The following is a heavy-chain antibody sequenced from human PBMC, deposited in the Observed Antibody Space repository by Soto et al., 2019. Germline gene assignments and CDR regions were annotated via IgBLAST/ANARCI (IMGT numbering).Heavy chain of an antibody. CDR2: ISAYNGNT. Sequence: QVQLVQSGAEVKKPGASVKVSCKASGYTFTSYGISWVRQAPGQGLEWIGWISAYNGNTNYAQKLQGRVTMTTDTSTSTAYMELRSLRSDDTAVYYCARDLQILYSGYATPRKLPEYWGQGTLVTVSS. J-gene: IGHJ4*02. V-gene: IGHV1-18*01. CDR1: GYTFTSYG. D-gene: IGHD5-12*01. CDR3: ARDLQILYSGYATPRKLPEY.